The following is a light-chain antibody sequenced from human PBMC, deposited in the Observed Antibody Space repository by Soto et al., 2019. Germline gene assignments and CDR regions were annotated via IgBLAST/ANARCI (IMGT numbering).Light chain of an antibody. Sequence: QSALTHPASVSGSPVQSITISCTGTSSDVGGYNYVSWYQQHPGKAPKLMIYEVSNRPSGVSNRFSGSKSGNTASLTISGLQAEDEADYYCSSYTSSTFYVFGTGTKLTVL. CDR1: SSDVGGYNY. J-gene: IGLJ1*01. CDR3: SSYTSSTFYV. V-gene: IGLV2-14*01. CDR2: EVS.